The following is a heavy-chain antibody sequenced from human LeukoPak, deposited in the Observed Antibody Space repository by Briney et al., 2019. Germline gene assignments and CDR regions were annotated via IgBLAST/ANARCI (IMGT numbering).Heavy chain of an antibody. D-gene: IGHD3-9*01. Sequence: RSGGSLRLSCAASTFTFSRYWMSWVRQAPGKGLEWVANIKQDGSEKYYVDSVKGRFTISRDNAKNSLFLQMNSLRAEDTAVYYCARDIGRYFDFGGQGTLVTVSS. CDR2: IKQDGSEK. V-gene: IGHV3-7*04. CDR1: TFTFSRYW. J-gene: IGHJ4*02. CDR3: ARDIGRYFDF.